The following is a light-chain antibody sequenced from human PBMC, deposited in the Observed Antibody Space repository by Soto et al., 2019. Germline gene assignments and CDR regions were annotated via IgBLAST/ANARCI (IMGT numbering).Light chain of an antibody. CDR2: RNN. V-gene: IGLV1-47*01. J-gene: IGLJ2*01. CDR1: SSNLGSHF. CDR3: AAWDDSLSGVV. Sequence: QSVLTQPPSASGPPGQRVTISCSGSSSNLGSHFVYWYQQLPGTAPTLLIYRNNQRPSVVPDRSAGSTSGTTASLAISGLRSEDEADYYCAAWDDSLSGVVFGGGTKLTVL.